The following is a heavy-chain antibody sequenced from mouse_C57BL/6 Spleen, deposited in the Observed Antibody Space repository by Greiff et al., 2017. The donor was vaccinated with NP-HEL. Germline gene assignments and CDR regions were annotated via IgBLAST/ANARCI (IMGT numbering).Heavy chain of an antibody. V-gene: IGHV5-17*01. CDR3: ARPHYGSSYYAMDY. CDR1: GFTFSDYG. Sequence: DVQLVESGGGLVKPGGSLKLSCAASGFTFSDYGMHWVRQAPEKGLEWVAYISSGSSTIYYADTVKGRFTISRDNAKNTLFLQMTSLRSEDTAMYYCARPHYGSSYYAMDYWGQGTSVTVSS. CDR2: ISSGSSTI. D-gene: IGHD1-1*01. J-gene: IGHJ4*01.